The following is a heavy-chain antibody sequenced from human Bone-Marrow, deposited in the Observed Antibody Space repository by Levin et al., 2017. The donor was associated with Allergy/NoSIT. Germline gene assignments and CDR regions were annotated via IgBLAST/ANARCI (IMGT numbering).Heavy chain of an antibody. J-gene: IGHJ2*01. Sequence: GESLKISCAASGFSFSNYGMHWVRQAPGKGLEWVAVIPHDDSTIYYSDSVKGRFTISRDNSKNTLYLQMNSLRAEDTAVYYCAKDDKSGYYMGWYFDLWGRGTLVTVSS. D-gene: IGHD3-22*01. V-gene: IGHV3-30*18. CDR1: GFSFSNYG. CDR3: AKDDKSGYYMGWYFDL. CDR2: IPHDDSTI.